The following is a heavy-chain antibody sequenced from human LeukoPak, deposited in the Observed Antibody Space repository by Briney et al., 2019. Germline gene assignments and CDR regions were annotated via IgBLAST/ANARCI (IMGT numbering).Heavy chain of an antibody. V-gene: IGHV1-18*01. CDR3: ARIAAAGTDAFDI. J-gene: IGHJ3*02. CDR2: ISAYNGNT. D-gene: IGHD6-13*01. CDR1: GYTFTSYG. Sequence: GASVKVSCKASGYTFTSYGISWVRQAPGQELEWMGWISAYNGNTNYAQKLQGRVTMTTDTSTSTANMELRSLRSDDTAVYYCARIAAAGTDAFDIWGQGTMVTASS.